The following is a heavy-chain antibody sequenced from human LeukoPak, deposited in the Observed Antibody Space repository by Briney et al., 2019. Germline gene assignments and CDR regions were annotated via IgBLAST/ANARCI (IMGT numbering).Heavy chain of an antibody. D-gene: IGHD3-22*01. CDR2: IYTSGST. J-gene: IGHJ4*02. CDR1: GGSISSGSYY. CDR3: ARDLLRVVITTGY. Sequence: SETLSLTCTVSGGSISSGSYYWSWIRQPAGKGLEWIGRIYTSGSTNYNPSLKSRVTISVDTSKNQFSLKLSSVTAADTAVYYCARDLLRVVITTGYWGQGTLVTVSS. V-gene: IGHV4-61*02.